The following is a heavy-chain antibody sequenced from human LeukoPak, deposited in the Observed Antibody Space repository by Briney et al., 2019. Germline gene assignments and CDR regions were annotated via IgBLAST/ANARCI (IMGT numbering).Heavy chain of an antibody. CDR2: ISAYNGNT. V-gene: IGHV1-18*01. D-gene: IGHD5-18*01. J-gene: IGHJ4*02. CDR3: ARDRGWAGCSYGFYY. CDR1: GYTFTSYG. Sequence: ASVKVSCKASGYTFTSYGISWVRQAPGQGLEWMGWISAYNGNTNYAQKLQGRVTMTTDTSTSTAYMELSSLRSEDTAVYYCARDRGWAGCSYGFYYWGQGTLVTVSS.